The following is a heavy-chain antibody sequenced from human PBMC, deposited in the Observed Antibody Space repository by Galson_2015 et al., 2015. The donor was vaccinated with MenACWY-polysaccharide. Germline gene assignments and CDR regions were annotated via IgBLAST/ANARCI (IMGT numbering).Heavy chain of an antibody. CDR1: GGSFSSYG. Sequence: SVKVSCKASGGSFSSYGISWVRQAPGQGLEWMGGIIPLFGTKTYAQKFQGRVTITADQSTSTAYMELSSLRSEDTAVYFCARVRASSPPYYYYGMNLWGQGATVTVSS. CDR2: IIPLFGTK. V-gene: IGHV1-69*13. J-gene: IGHJ6*02. CDR3: ARVRASSPPYYYYGMNL.